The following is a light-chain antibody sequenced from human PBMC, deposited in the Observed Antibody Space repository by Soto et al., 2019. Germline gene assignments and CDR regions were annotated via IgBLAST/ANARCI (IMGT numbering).Light chain of an antibody. V-gene: IGKV1-8*01. J-gene: IGKJ5*01. CDR2: AAS. CDR3: QQYYSYSS. CDR1: QGISNS. Sequence: AIRMTQSPSSFSASTGDRVTITCRASQGISNSLAWYQQKPGKAPKLLIYAASTLQSGVPSRFSGSGSGTDFTFTISCLQSEDFATYYCQQYYSYSSFGQGTRLEI.